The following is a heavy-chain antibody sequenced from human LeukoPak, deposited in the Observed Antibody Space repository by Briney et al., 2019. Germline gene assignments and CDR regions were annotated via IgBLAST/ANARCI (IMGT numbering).Heavy chain of an antibody. Sequence: GGSLRLSCAASGFTLSSYWMSWVRQAPGKGLEWVANIKQDGSLKHYVDSVKGRFTISRDNARNSLYLQMNSLRADDTAVYYCARVGERDYSSGWFDHWGQGTLVTVSS. V-gene: IGHV3-7*01. CDR3: ARVGERDYSSGWFDH. CDR1: GFTLSSYW. CDR2: IKQDGSLK. J-gene: IGHJ5*02. D-gene: IGHD6-19*01.